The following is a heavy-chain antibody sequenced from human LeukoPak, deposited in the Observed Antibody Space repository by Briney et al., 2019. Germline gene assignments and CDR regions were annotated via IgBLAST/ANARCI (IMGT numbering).Heavy chain of an antibody. V-gene: IGHV1-18*01. CDR3: ARNRLFTYYYDSSGYPLDY. D-gene: IGHD3-22*01. CDR1: GYTFTSYG. Sequence: GASVKVSCKASGYTFTSYGISWVRQAPGQGLEWMGWISAYNGNTNYAQRLQGRVTITRNTSISTAYMELSSLRSEDTAVYYCARNRLFTYYYDSSGYPLDYWGQGTLVTVSS. J-gene: IGHJ4*02. CDR2: ISAYNGNT.